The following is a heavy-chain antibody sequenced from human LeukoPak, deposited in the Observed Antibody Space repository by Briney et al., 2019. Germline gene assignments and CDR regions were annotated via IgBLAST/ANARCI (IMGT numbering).Heavy chain of an antibody. CDR3: ARGDSGSYFFDY. CDR2: IIPIFGTA. J-gene: IGHJ4*02. V-gene: IGHV1-69*05. CDR1: GGTFSSYA. Sequence: GASVKVSCKASGGTFSSYAISWVRQAPGQGFEWMGGIIPIFGTANYAQKFQGRVTITTDESTSTAYMELSSLRSEDTAVYYCARGDSGSYFFDYWGQGTLVTVST. D-gene: IGHD1-26*01.